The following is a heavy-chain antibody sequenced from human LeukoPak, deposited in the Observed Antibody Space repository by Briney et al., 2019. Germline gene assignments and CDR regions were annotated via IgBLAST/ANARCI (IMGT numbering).Heavy chain of an antibody. CDR3: ARNPYYYDSSGSEGDAFDI. CDR2: IYYSGST. Sequence: PSETLSLTCTVSGGSISSSSYYWGWIRQPPGKGLEWIGSIYYSGSTYYNPSLKSRVTISVDTSKNQFSLKLSSVIAADTAVYYCARNPYYYDSSGSEGDAFDIWGQGTMVTVSS. CDR1: GGSISSSSYY. D-gene: IGHD3-22*01. J-gene: IGHJ3*02. V-gene: IGHV4-39*07.